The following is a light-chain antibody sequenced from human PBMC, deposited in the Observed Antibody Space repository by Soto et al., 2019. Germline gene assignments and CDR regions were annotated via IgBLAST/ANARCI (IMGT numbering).Light chain of an antibody. V-gene: IGKV3-20*01. CDR1: QSVGRNY. CDR3: QQYATSPIT. CDR2: GAS. J-gene: IGKJ5*01. Sequence: ENFLTQSPGTLSLSQWERATLSCRASQSVGRNYLAWFQQKSGQAPRLVIYGASSRAAGIPDRLSGSGSGTDFTLTISRLEPEDFAVYYCQQYATSPITFGQGTRLEIK.